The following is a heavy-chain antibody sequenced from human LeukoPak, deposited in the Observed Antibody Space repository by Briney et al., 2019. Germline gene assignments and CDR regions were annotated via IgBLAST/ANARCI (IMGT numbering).Heavy chain of an antibody. V-gene: IGHV1-69*06. J-gene: IGHJ5*02. Sequence: SVKVSCKASGYTFTSYGISWVRQAPGLGLEWMGGIIPIFGTANYAQKFQGRVTITADKSTSTAYMELSSLRSEDTAVYYCARVQNWNYFLSWFDPWGQGTLVTVSS. CDR2: IIPIFGTA. CDR3: ARVQNWNYFLSWFDP. D-gene: IGHD1-7*01. CDR1: GYTFTSYG.